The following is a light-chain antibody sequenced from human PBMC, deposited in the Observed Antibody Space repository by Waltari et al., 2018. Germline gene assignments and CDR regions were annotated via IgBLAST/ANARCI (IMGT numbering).Light chain of an antibody. CDR2: AAS. J-gene: IGKJ4*01. CDR1: QSISSY. CDR3: QQSYSTPLT. Sequence: DIQMTQSPSSLSVSVGDRVTITCRASQSISSYLNWYQQKPGKAPKLLIYAASSLQSGVPSRFSGSGSGTDFTLTISSLQPEDFATYYCQQSYSTPLTFGGGTKAEIK. V-gene: IGKV1-39*01.